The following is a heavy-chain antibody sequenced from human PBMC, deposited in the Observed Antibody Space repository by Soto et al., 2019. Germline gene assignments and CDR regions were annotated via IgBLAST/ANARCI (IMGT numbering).Heavy chain of an antibody. D-gene: IGHD2-21*02. V-gene: IGHV1-69*01. CDR2: IIPIFGTA. Sequence: QVQLVQSGAEVKKPGSSVKVSCKASGGTFSSYAISCVRQAPGQGLERMGGIIPIFGTANYAQKFQGRVTITADESTSTAYMELSSLRSEDTAVYYCARPGGVVTASNWYFDLWGLGTLVTVSS. CDR3: ARPGGVVTASNWYFDL. CDR1: GGTFSSYA. J-gene: IGHJ2*01.